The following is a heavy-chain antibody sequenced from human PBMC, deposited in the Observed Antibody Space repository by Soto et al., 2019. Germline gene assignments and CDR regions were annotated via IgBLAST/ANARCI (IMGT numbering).Heavy chain of an antibody. CDR2: INPASGST. Sequence: QVQLVQSGAEVKKPGASGRVSCRPSGNTLTNYFKPWVRQAPGQGLEWLGIINPASGSTNYAQDFQGRVTLTMDTSTTTVYMELSGLRAEDTAIFYCARDLAAGDHWGQGTLVTVSS. CDR3: ARDLAAGDH. D-gene: IGHD6-13*01. J-gene: IGHJ4*02. CDR1: GNTLTNYF. V-gene: IGHV1-46*01.